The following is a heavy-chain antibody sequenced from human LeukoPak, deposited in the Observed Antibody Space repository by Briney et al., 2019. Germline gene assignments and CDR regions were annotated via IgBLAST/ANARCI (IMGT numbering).Heavy chain of an antibody. CDR1: GFTFSSYE. V-gene: IGHV3-48*03. Sequence: GGSLRLSCAASGFTFSSYEMNWVRQAPGKGLEWVSYISSSGSTIYHADSVRGRFTISRDNAKNSLYLQMNSLRAEDTAVYYCARDPNYYDSKRDAFDIWGQGTMVTVSS. CDR2: ISSSGSTI. D-gene: IGHD3-22*01. J-gene: IGHJ3*02. CDR3: ARDPNYYDSKRDAFDI.